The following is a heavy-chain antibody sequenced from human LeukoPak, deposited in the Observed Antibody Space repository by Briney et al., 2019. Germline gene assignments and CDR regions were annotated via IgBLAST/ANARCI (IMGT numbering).Heavy chain of an antibody. V-gene: IGHV1-18*01. CDR2: ISAYNGNT. CDR1: GYTFTSYG. J-gene: IGHJ4*02. Sequence: ASVKVSCKASGYTFTSYGISWVRQAPGQGLEWMGWISAYNGNTNSAQKLQGRVTMTTDTSTSTAYMELRSLRSDDTAVYYCARISGYSSSYQQEMWGQGTLVTVSS. CDR3: ARISGYSSSYQQEM. D-gene: IGHD6-13*01.